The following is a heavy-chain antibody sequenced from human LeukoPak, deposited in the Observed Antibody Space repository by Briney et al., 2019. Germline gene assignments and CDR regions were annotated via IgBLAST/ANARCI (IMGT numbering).Heavy chain of an antibody. D-gene: IGHD3-22*01. J-gene: IGHJ4*02. Sequence: ASVEVSCKTSGYPFTSYGLSWIRQAPGQGLEWIGWISPADGKTRFSQKFVGRVTLTTDTPTTTVNMELRSLRSGDTAVYYCSRARTMGYYDSSGFWGQGTLVTVSS. V-gene: IGHV1-18*01. CDR3: SRARTMGYYDSSGF. CDR1: GYPFTSYG. CDR2: ISPADGKT.